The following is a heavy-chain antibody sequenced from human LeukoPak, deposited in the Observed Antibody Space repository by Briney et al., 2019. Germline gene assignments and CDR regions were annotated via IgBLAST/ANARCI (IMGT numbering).Heavy chain of an antibody. V-gene: IGHV3-30*02. Sequence: HAGGSLRLSCAASGFTFSSYGMHWVRQAPGKGLEWVAFIRYDGSNKYYADSVKGRFTISRDNSKNTLYLQMNSLRAEDTAVYYCAKGDIVVVFYLDPWGQGTLVTVSS. CDR3: AKGDIVVVFYLDP. CDR1: GFTFSSYG. J-gene: IGHJ5*02. CDR2: IRYDGSNK. D-gene: IGHD2-2*01.